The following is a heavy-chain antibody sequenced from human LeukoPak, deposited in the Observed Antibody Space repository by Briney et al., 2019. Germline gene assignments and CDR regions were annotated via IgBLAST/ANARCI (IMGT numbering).Heavy chain of an antibody. CDR1: GYPFTTYD. D-gene: IGHD3-16*02. CDR2: MNPNSGGT. J-gene: IGHJ4*02. V-gene: IGHV1-8*01. CDR3: ARGYYDYVWGSYRPNYYFDY. Sequence: ASVKVSCKASGYPFTTYDINWVRQAPGQGLEWVAWMNPNSGGTVYAQKFQGRVTMTRDTSISTAYMELSSLRSEDTAVYYCARGYYDYVWGSYRPNYYFDYWGQGTLVTVSS.